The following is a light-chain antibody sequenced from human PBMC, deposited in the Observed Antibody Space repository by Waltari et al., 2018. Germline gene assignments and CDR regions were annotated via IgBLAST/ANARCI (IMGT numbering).Light chain of an antibody. CDR3: QQYDNLPLT. CDR1: RDINIY. V-gene: IGKV1-33*01. Sequence: DIQITHSPSSLCDSVGDRVNITCQASRDINIYLNWYQQKPGKAPNLLIYEASKLETGVPSRFSGSGSGTDFTFTISSLQPEDIATYYCQQYDNLPLTFGHGTRLEIK. CDR2: EAS. J-gene: IGKJ5*01.